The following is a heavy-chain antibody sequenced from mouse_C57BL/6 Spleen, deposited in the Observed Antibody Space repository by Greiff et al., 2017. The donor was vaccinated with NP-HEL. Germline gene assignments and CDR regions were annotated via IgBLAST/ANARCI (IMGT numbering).Heavy chain of an antibody. J-gene: IGHJ4*01. V-gene: IGHV5-9-1*02. D-gene: IGHD1-1*01. CDR1: GFTFSSYA. CDR3: TIEYYSYAMDY. Sequence: EVKLVESGEGLVKPGGSLKLSCAASGFTFSSYAMSWVRQTPEKRLEWVAYISSGGDYIYYADTVKGRFTISRDNARNTLYLQMSSLKSEDTAMYYCTIEYYSYAMDYWGQGTSVTVSS. CDR2: ISSGGDYI.